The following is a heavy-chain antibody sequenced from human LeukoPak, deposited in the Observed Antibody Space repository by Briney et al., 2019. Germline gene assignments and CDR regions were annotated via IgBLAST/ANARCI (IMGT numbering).Heavy chain of an antibody. CDR1: GFTFSSYA. CDR3: AKIASCSSTSCYFSYYYYYMDV. Sequence: PAGGSLRLSCAASGFTFSSYAMSWVRQAPGKGLEWVSAISGSGGSTYYADSVKGRFTISRDNSKNTLYLQMNSLRAEDTAVYYCAKIASCSSTSCYFSYYYYYMDVWGKGTTVTVSS. D-gene: IGHD2-2*01. V-gene: IGHV3-23*01. CDR2: ISGSGGST. J-gene: IGHJ6*03.